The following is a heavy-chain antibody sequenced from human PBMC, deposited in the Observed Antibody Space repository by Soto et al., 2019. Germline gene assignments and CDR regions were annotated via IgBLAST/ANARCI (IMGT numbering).Heavy chain of an antibody. V-gene: IGHV3-30-3*01. CDR3: ARDRRGVVVAATIDY. CDR2: ISYDGSNK. D-gene: IGHD2-15*01. CDR1: GFTFSSYA. Sequence: QVQLVESGGGVVQPGRSLRLSCAASGFTFSSYAMHWVRQAPGKGLEWVAVISYDGSNKYYADSVKGRFTISRDNSKNTLYLQMNSLRAEDTAVYYCARDRRGVVVAATIDYWGQGTLVTVSS. J-gene: IGHJ4*02.